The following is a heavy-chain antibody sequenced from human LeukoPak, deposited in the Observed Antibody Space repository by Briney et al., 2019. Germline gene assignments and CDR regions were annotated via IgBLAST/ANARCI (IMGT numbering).Heavy chain of an antibody. CDR1: GYTFTGYY. J-gene: IGHJ6*03. D-gene: IGHD5-24*01. Sequence: ASVKVSCKASGYTFTGYYMHWVRQAPGQGLEWMGWINPNSGGTNYAQKFQGRVTMTRDTSISTAYMEVSRLRSDDTAVYYCARNVEMATMRSYYYMDVWGKGTTVTVSS. CDR3: ARNVEMATMRSYYYMDV. CDR2: INPNSGGT. V-gene: IGHV1-2*02.